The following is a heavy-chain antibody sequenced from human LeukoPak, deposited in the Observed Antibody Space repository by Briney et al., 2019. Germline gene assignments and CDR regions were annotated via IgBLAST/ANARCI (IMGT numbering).Heavy chain of an antibody. CDR3: ARQYSSGWSYYYGLDV. V-gene: IGHV6-1*01. D-gene: IGHD6-19*01. CDR2: TYYRSKWYN. CDR1: GDSVSSNSAA. Sequence: SQTLSLTCAISGDSVSSNSAAWNWIRQSPSRSLEWLGRTYYRSKWYNDYELSVKSRITINPDTSKNQVSLQLNSVTPEDTAVYYCARQYSSGWSYYYGLDVWGQGSTVTVSS. J-gene: IGHJ6*02.